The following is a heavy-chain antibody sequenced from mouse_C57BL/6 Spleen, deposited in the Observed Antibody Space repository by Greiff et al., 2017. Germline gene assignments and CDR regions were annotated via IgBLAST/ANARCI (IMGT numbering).Heavy chain of an antibody. CDR1: GFTFSSYA. CDR2: ISDGGSYT. Sequence: EVQGVESGGGLVKPGGSLKLSCAASGFTFSSYAMSWVRQTPEKRLEWVATISDGGSYTYYPDNVKGRFTISRDNAKNNLYLQMSHLKSEDTAMYYCARGATYPHWYFDVWGTGTTVTVSS. J-gene: IGHJ1*03. D-gene: IGHD1-1*01. CDR3: ARGATYPHWYFDV. V-gene: IGHV5-4*01.